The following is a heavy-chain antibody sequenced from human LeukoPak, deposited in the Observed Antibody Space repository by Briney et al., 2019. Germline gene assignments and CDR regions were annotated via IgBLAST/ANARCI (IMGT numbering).Heavy chain of an antibody. D-gene: IGHD3-3*02. CDR3: TRHRRSEHYPRYPDY. Sequence: PSETLSLTCTVSGGSISSSSYYWGWIRQPPGKGLEWIGSIFYSGTTYYNPSLKSRVTISVDTSKDHFSLRLNSVTAADTAVYYCTRHRRSEHYPRYPDYWGQGTLVTVSS. CDR2: IFYSGTT. CDR1: GGSISSSSYY. V-gene: IGHV4-39*01. J-gene: IGHJ4*02.